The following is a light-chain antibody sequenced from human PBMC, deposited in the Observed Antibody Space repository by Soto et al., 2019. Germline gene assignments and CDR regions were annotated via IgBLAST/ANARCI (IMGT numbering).Light chain of an antibody. V-gene: IGLV2-14*01. CDR1: NNDIGGYNS. CDR3: TSYTSVTIVV. J-gene: IGLJ2*01. Sequence: QSALTQPASVSGSPGQSITISCTGSNNDIGGYNSVSWYQQHPDKAPKLLIFGVTNRPSGVSDRFSGSKSGNTASLTISALQAEDEADYYCTSYTSVTIVVFGGGTKVTVL. CDR2: GVT.